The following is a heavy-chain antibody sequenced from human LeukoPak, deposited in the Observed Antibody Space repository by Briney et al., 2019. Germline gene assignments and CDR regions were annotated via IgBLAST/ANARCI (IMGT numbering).Heavy chain of an antibody. J-gene: IGHJ6*02. CDR3: AKDLPAMTIYYYYGMDV. V-gene: IGHV3-23*01. Sequence: PGGSLRLSCAASGFTFSSYAMSWVRQAPGKGLEWVSAISGSGGSTYYADSVKGRFTISRDNSKNTLYLQMNSLRTEDTALYYCAKDLPAMTIYYYYGMDVWGQGTTVTVSS. D-gene: IGHD5-18*01. CDR2: ISGSGGST. CDR1: GFTFSSYA.